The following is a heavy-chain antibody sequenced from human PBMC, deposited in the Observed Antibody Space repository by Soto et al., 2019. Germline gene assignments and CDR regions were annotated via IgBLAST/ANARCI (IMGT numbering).Heavy chain of an antibody. CDR2: IKSKTDGGTT. D-gene: IGHD2-8*01. CDR3: TTDLYCTNGVCYRGRPFDN. V-gene: IGHV3-15*01. J-gene: IGHJ4*02. CDR1: GFTFSNAW. Sequence: GGSLRLSCAASGFTFSNAWMSWVRQAPGKGLEWVGRIKSKTDGGTTDYAAPVKGRFTISRDDSKNTLYLQMNSLKTEDTAVYYCTTDLYCTNGVCYRGRPFDNWGQGTLVTVSS.